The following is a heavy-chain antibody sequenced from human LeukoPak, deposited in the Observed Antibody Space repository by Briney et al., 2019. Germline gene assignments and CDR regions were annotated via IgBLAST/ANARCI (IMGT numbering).Heavy chain of an antibody. CDR1: GGSISGHY. D-gene: IGHD2-2*01. CDR3: ARFSTRFGSGCTEASCYVHY. V-gene: IGHV4-59*11. Sequence: SETLSLICTVSGGSISGHYWTWIRLPPGKGLELLGHIFSTGATHYNPSLRGRVTLSIDTSKNQFSLTLTSVNVEDTAVYYCARFSTRFGSGCTEASCYVHYWGQGTQVTVS. J-gene: IGHJ4*02. CDR2: IFSTGAT.